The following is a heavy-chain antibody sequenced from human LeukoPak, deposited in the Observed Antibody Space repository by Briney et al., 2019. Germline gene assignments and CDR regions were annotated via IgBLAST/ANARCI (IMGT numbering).Heavy chain of an antibody. Sequence: SSETLSLTCTVSGGSVSSGNYYWSWIRQPPGKGLEWLGYIYYSGSTNYNPSLESRVTISVDTSKNQFSLKLSSVTAADTAVYYCARDPTGAFPDYWGQGTLVTVSS. J-gene: IGHJ4*02. V-gene: IGHV4-61*01. CDR1: GGSVSSGNYY. D-gene: IGHD7-27*01. CDR3: ARDPTGAFPDY. CDR2: IYYSGST.